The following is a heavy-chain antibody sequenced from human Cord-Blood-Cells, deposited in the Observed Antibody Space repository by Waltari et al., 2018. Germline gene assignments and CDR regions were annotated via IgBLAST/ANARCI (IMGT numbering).Heavy chain of an antibody. D-gene: IGHD6-6*01. CDR1: GGSFSGYY. CDR3: ARVSLEQLVYFDY. V-gene: IGHV4-34*01. CDR2: INHSGST. Sequence: QVQLQQWGAGLLKPSETLSLTCAVYGGSFSGYYWSWVRQPPGKGLEWIGEINHSGSTNYNPALRSRVTISVDTSKNRFARKLGSVTAADTAVYYCARVSLEQLVYFDYWGQGTLVTVSS. J-gene: IGHJ4*02.